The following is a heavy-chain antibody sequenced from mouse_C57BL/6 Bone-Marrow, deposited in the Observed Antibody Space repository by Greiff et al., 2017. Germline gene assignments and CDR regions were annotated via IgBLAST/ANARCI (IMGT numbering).Heavy chain of an antibody. Sequence: VQLQQSGAALVKPGASVQLSCPASGFNIKAYYIPWVKQRTEQCLEWIGRIDPEDGETKYAPKFQDKATITAATSSTTAYLQLSSLTSEDTAFYYCTRSLIYYGTNYWGQGTTLTVSS. CDR3: TRSLIYYGTNY. V-gene: IGHV14-2*01. D-gene: IGHD1-1*01. CDR2: IDPEDGET. J-gene: IGHJ2*01. CDR1: GFNIKAYY.